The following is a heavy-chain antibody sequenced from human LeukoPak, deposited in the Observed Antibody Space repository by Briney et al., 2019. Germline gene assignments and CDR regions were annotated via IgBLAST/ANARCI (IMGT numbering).Heavy chain of an antibody. CDR2: IRYDGGNE. Sequence: GGSLRLSCAASGFTFSSHGMHWVRQAPGKGLEWVAMIRYDGGNEYYADSVKGRFTISRDNSKNRVHLQMSGLRAEDTATFYCAKDTGTSLDYWGQGTLVTVSS. D-gene: IGHD2-8*02. CDR1: GFTFSSHG. V-gene: IGHV3-30*02. CDR3: AKDTGTSLDY. J-gene: IGHJ4*02.